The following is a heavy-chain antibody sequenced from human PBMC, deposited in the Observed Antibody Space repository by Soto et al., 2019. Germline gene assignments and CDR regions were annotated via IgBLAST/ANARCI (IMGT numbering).Heavy chain of an antibody. D-gene: IGHD2-15*01. V-gene: IGHV1-69*06. CDR2: IIPIFGTA. CDR3: ARDCSGGSCYGYYYYYGMDV. Sequence: QVQLVQSGAEVKKPGSSVKVSCKASGGTFSSYAISWVRQAPGQGLEWMGGIIPIFGTANYAQKFQGRVTITADKSTSTAYMELSSLRSEDTAVYYCARDCSGGSCYGYYYYYGMDVWGQRTTVTVSS. J-gene: IGHJ6*02. CDR1: GGTFSSYA.